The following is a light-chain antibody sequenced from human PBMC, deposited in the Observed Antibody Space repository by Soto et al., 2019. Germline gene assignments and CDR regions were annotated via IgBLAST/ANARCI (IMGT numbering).Light chain of an antibody. Sequence: QSVLTQPPSASGTPGQRVTISCSGSSSNIRINTVNWYQQLPGTAPQLLIYSNNQRPSGVPDRISGSKSGSSASLAISGLQSEDEADYICAAWDDSLNGPVFGGGTKLTVL. CDR1: SSNIRINT. CDR2: SNN. J-gene: IGLJ3*02. CDR3: AAWDDSLNGPV. V-gene: IGLV1-44*01.